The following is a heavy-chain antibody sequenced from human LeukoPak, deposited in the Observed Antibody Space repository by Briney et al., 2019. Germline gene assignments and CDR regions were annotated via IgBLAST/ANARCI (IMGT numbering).Heavy chain of an antibody. CDR3: ASGLWGYCSSTSCHGGPYYYYYMDV. CDR1: GGTFSSYA. Sequence: GASVKVSCKASGGTFSSYAICWVRQAPGQGLEWMGGIFPIFVPANYPQKFQGRVTITTDESTSTAYMELSSLRSEDTAVYYCASGLWGYCSSTSCHGGPYYYYYMDVWGKGTTVTVSS. V-gene: IGHV1-69*05. D-gene: IGHD2-2*01. J-gene: IGHJ6*03. CDR2: IFPIFVPA.